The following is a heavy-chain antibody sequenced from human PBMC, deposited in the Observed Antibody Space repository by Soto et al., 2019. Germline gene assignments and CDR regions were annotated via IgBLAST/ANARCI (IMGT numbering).Heavy chain of an antibody. CDR2: VSPDSGNA. CDR1: GYTFTDYD. CDR3: EVTTGY. D-gene: IGHD2-21*02. Sequence: QVQVVQSRAEVKKPGASVKVSCKTSGYTFTDYDINWIRQAPGQGLEWMGWVSPDSGNAGYAPQXXGRXSMTSDTSISTVYMELSSLRAEDTAVYFCEVTTGYWGQGTMVTVSS. V-gene: IGHV1-8*01. J-gene: IGHJ4*02.